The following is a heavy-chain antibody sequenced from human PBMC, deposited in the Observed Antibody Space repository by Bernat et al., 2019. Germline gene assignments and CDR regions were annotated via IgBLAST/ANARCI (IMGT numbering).Heavy chain of an antibody. D-gene: IGHD2-21*02. CDR3: ARQTAYCGGDCYYYGMDV. CDR1: GGSISSYY. CDR2: IYYSGST. V-gene: IGHV4-59*08. Sequence: QVQLQESGPGLVKPSETLSLTCTVSGGSISSYYWSWIRQPPGKGLEWIGYIYYSGSTNYNPSLKSRVTISVDTSKNQFSLKLSSVTAADTAVYCCARQTAYCGGDCYYYGMDVWGQGTTVTVSS. J-gene: IGHJ6*02.